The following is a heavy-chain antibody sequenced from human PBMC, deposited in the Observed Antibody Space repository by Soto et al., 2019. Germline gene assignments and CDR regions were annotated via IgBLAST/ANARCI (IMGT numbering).Heavy chain of an antibody. J-gene: IGHJ6*02. CDR3: ARIPSYDTSGPLDYYYGMDV. CDR2: MNPNSGNT. V-gene: IGHV1-8*01. CDR1: GYMFTSYD. Sequence: QVQLVQSRAEVKKPGASVTVSCTASGYMFTSYDIGWVRQATGQGLEWMGWMNPNSGNTGYAQNFQGRVTMTSHTSMGTAYMELSSLRSDDTAVYYCARIPSYDTSGPLDYYYGMDVWGQGTTVTVSS. D-gene: IGHD3-22*01.